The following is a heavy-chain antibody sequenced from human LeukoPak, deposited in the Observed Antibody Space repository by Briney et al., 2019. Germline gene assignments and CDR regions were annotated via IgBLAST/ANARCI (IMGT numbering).Heavy chain of an antibody. V-gene: IGHV3-11*04. J-gene: IGHJ4*02. CDR2: ISSSGSGRVI. CDR1: GVTFSDYY. D-gene: IGHD6-19*01. CDR3: ARILSSGWPFDY. Sequence: GGSLRLSCAASGVTFSDYYISWIRQAPWKGLECVSYISSSGSGRVIYYADSVKGRFTISRDNAKNSLYLQMNSLRAEDTAVYYCARILSSGWPFDYWGQGTLVTVSS.